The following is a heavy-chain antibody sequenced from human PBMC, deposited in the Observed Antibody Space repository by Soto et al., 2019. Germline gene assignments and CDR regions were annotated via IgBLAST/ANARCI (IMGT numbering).Heavy chain of an antibody. CDR3: ATPRYSSGWYRFDP. CDR2: INHSGST. Sequence: SETLSLTCAVYGGPFSGYYWSWIRQPPGKGLEWIGEINHSGSTNYNPSLKSRVTISVDTSKNQFSLKLSSVTAADTAVYYCATPRYSSGWYRFDPWGQGTLVTVSS. J-gene: IGHJ5*02. V-gene: IGHV4-34*01. CDR1: GGPFSGYY. D-gene: IGHD6-19*01.